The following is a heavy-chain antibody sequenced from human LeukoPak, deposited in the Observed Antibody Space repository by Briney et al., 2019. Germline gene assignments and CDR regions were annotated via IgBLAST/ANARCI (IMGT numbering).Heavy chain of an antibody. D-gene: IGHD6-13*01. Sequence: GGSLRVSCAASGFTFSDYYMRWIRQAPGKGVWWVSYISSIGSTIYYADSVKSRFTISTDNAKPSMYLKMNSMRAEDTGVYYCARGSIAAAGKDGMNVWGQGTTVTASS. CDR3: ARGSIAAAGKDGMNV. J-gene: IGHJ6*02. CDR2: ISSIGSTI. CDR1: GFTFSDYY. V-gene: IGHV3-11*01.